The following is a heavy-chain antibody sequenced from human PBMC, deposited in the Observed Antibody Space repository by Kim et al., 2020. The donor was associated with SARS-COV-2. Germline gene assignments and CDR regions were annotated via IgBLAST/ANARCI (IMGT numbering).Heavy chain of an antibody. J-gene: IGHJ4*02. Sequence: SLKSRVTISVAPSKNQFSLKLSSVTAADTAVYYCAANYYDSSGYYSFFDYWGQGTLVTVSS. D-gene: IGHD3-22*01. CDR3: AANYYDSSGYYSFFDY. V-gene: IGHV4-59*01.